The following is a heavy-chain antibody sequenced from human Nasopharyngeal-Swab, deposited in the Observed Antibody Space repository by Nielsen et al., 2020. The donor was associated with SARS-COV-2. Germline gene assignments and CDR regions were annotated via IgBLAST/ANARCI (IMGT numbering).Heavy chain of an antibody. CDR2: ISGTGDDT. CDR3: VRNEI. CDR1: GFTFSGYA. Sequence: GESLKISCAASGFTFSGYAMNWVRQAPGKGLEWVSGISGTGDDTYYADSVKGRFTISRDRSKNTLYLQMNSLRAEDTAVYYCVRNEIWGQGTLVTVS. J-gene: IGHJ4*02. V-gene: IGHV3-23*01.